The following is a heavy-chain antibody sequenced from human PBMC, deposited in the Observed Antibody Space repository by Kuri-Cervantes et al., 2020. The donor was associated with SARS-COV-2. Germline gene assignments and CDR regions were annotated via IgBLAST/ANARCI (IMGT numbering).Heavy chain of an antibody. CDR2: INTYNGNT. D-gene: IGHD1-26*01. J-gene: IGHJ4*02. Sequence: ASVKVSCKASGYTFTSYGISWVRQAPGRGLEWMGSINTYNGNTNYAQIIQGRVTMTTDTSTTTAYMELRSLRSFDTAVYYCARDMDALVGATLDYWGQGTLVTVSS. CDR3: ARDMDALVGATLDY. V-gene: IGHV1-18*01. CDR1: GYTFTSYG.